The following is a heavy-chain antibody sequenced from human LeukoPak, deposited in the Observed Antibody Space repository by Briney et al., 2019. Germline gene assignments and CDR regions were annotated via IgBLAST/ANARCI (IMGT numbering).Heavy chain of an antibody. CDR2: IYYSGST. CDR3: ARRGSRWYWYFDL. D-gene: IGHD6-13*01. Sequence: PSETLSLTCTVSGGSISNWSWIRQPPGKGLEWIGYIYYSGSTNYNPSLKSRVTMSADTSKNQFSLKLNSVTAADTAVYYCARRGSRWYWYFDLWGRGTLVTASS. J-gene: IGHJ2*01. CDR1: GGSISN. V-gene: IGHV4-59*01.